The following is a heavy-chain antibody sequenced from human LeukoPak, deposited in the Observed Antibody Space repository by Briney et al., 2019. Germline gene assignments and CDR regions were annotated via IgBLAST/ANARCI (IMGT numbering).Heavy chain of an antibody. J-gene: IGHJ4*02. D-gene: IGHD3-3*01. CDR1: GYSFTSYW. Sequence: GESLKISCKGSGYSFTSYWIGWVRQMPGKGLEWMGIIYPGDSETRYSPSFQGQVTISADKSISTAYLQWSSLKASDTAMYYCARTFRGDYDFWSGYYGTFDYWGQGTLVTVSS. CDR3: ARTFRGDYDFWSGYYGTFDY. CDR2: IYPGDSET. V-gene: IGHV5-51*01.